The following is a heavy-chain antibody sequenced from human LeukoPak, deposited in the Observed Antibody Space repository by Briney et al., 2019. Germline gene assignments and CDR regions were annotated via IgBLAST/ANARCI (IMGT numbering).Heavy chain of an antibody. D-gene: IGHD1-26*01. V-gene: IGHV1-8*01. J-gene: IGHJ5*02. Sequence: ASVKVSCKASGYTFTSYDINWVRQATGQGLEWMGWMNPNSGNTGYAQKFQGRVTMTRNTSISTAYMELSSLRSEDTAVYYCARGLGSYTIYEAWGQGTLVTVSP. CDR2: MNPNSGNT. CDR3: ARGLGSYTIYEA. CDR1: GYTFTSYD.